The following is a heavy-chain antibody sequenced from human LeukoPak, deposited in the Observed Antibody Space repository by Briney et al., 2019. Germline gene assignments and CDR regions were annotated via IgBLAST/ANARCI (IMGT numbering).Heavy chain of an antibody. J-gene: IGHJ4*02. D-gene: IGHD3-16*01. V-gene: IGHV3-74*03. CDR1: GFTLSRYW. CDR2: INEDESTI. CDR3: VRDLILVWTPGDDFDH. Sequence: PGGSLRLSCVASGFTLSRYWMHWVRQVPGKGLEWVSRINEDESTITYADSVKGRFTISRDNAKNTLYLQMNSLRAEDTAVYFCVRDLILVWTPGDDFDHWGQGTLVTVSS.